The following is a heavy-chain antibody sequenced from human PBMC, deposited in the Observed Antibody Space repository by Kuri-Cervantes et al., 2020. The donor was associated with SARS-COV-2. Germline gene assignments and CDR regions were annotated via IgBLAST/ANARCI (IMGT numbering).Heavy chain of an antibody. CDR2: ISWNSGSI. J-gene: IGHJ3*02. CDR3: AKDHTVAGPWGAFDI. CDR1: GFTFDDCA. Sequence: GGSLRHSCAASGFTFDDCAMHWVRQAPGKGLEWVAGISWNSGSIGYADSVKGRFTISRDNAKNSLYLQMNSLRAEDTALYYCAKDHTVAGPWGAFDIWGQGTMVTVSS. D-gene: IGHD6-19*01. V-gene: IGHV3-9*01.